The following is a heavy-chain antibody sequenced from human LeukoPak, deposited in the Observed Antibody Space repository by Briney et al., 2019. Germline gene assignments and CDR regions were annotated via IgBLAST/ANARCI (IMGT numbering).Heavy chain of an antibody. Sequence: SETLSLTCTVSGGSISSYYWSWIRQPAGKGLEWIGRIYTSGSTNYNPSLKSRVTMSVHTSKNQFSLKLSSVTAVDTAVYYCARDPRSVKYEAWFDPWGQGTLVTVSS. D-gene: IGHD5/OR15-5a*01. CDR2: IYTSGST. CDR3: ARDPRSVKYEAWFDP. V-gene: IGHV4-4*07. CDR1: GGSISSYY. J-gene: IGHJ5*02.